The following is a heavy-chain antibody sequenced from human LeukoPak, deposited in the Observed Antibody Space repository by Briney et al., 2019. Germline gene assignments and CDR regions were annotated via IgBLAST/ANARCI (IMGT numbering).Heavy chain of an antibody. CDR3: TKDRPNFYETSGSYYKIKGDF. D-gene: IGHD3-10*01. CDR1: GFTLNTHA. V-gene: IGHV3-23*01. J-gene: IGHJ4*02. Sequence: GGSLRLSCEASGFTLNTHAMRWVRQAPGKGLEWVASITSSGRTPYYTDSVKGRFTISRDNSKITLYLQMNSLRGEDTTVYYCTKDRPNFYETSGSYYKIKGDFWGQGSLVTVSS. CDR2: ITSSGRTP.